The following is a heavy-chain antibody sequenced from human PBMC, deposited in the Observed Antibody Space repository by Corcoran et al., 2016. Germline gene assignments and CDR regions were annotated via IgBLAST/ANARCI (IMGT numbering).Heavy chain of an antibody. CDR2: ISSSSSTI. Sequence: EVQLVESGGGLVQPGGSLRLSCAASGFTFSSYSMNWVRQAPGKGLEWVSYISSSSSTIYYADSVKGRFTISRDNAKNSLYLQMNSLRAEVTAVCYCSRDRSYDFWRGYLIRYYYYGMDVWGQGTTVTVSS. V-gene: IGHV3-48*04. D-gene: IGHD3-3*01. J-gene: IGHJ6*02. CDR1: GFTFSSYS. CDR3: SRDRSYDFWRGYLIRYYYYGMDV.